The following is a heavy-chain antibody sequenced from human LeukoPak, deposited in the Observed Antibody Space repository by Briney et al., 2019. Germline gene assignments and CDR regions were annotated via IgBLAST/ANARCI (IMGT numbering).Heavy chain of an antibody. Sequence: SETLSLTCAVSGYSISSDYYWRWIRQPPGKGPEWIGSIYPSGSTYYNPSLKSRVTIPVDTPKNPFTMNLISVTAADTAVYYCARGIYCTNGVCYVFDYWGQGTLVTVSS. CDR1: GYSISSDYY. V-gene: IGHV4-38-2*01. CDR2: IYPSGST. J-gene: IGHJ4*02. CDR3: ARGIYCTNGVCYVFDY. D-gene: IGHD2-8*01.